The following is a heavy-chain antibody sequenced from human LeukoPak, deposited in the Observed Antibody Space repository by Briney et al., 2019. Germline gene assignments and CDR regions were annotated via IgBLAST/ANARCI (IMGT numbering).Heavy chain of an antibody. J-gene: IGHJ6*02. D-gene: IGHD2-2*01. CDR3: ARVRLKIVVVPAAIIYCYYGMDV. CDR2: INHSGST. Sequence: SETLSLTCAVYGGSFSGYYWSWIRQPPGKGLEWIGEINHSGSTNYNPSLKSRVTISVDTSKNQFSLKLSSVTAADTAVYYCARVRLKIVVVPAAIIYCYYGMDVWGQGTTVTVSS. CDR1: GGSFSGYY. V-gene: IGHV4-34*01.